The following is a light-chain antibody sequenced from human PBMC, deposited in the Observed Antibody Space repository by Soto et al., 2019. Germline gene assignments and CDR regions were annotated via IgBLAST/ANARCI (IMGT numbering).Light chain of an antibody. V-gene: IGKV3-15*01. CDR3: QQYNNWPPWT. CDR2: GAS. CDR1: QSVSSN. J-gene: IGKJ1*01. Sequence: EIVMTQSPVTLSVSPGERATLSCKASQSVSSNLAWYQHKPGQAPRLLIYGASTRATGIPARFSGSGSGTEFTLTISSLQSEDVAVYYCQQYNNWPPWTFGQGTKVEIK.